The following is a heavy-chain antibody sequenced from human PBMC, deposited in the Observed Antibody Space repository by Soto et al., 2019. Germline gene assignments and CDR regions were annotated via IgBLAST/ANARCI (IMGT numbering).Heavy chain of an antibody. CDR3: ARLMTTVTTKGQVGSPRYYYYGMDV. CDR2: ICPSDSYT. V-gene: IGHV5-10-1*01. J-gene: IGHJ6*02. Sequence: VESLKICCKGSGYIFTSYWISWVLQIPGKGLDWICIICPSDSYTNYSPSFQGHVTISADKSISTAYLQWSSLKASDTAMYYCARLMTTVTTKGQVGSPRYYYYGMDVWGQGTTVTVSS. D-gene: IGHD4-4*01. CDR1: GYIFTSYW.